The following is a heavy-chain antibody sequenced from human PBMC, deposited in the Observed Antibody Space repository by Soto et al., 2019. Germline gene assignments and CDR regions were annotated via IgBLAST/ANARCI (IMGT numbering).Heavy chain of an antibody. J-gene: IGHJ3*02. V-gene: IGHV4-34*01. CDR3: ARHRRNWNADDAFDI. CDR1: AGSFSGYY. Sequence: QVQLQQWGAGLLKPSETLSLTCAVYAGSFSGYYWSWIRQPPGKGLEWIGEINHSGSTNYNPALKRRVTISVDTSKNQFSLKLSSMTATDTAVYYCARHRRNWNADDAFDIWGQGTMVTVSS. CDR2: INHSGST. D-gene: IGHD1-1*01.